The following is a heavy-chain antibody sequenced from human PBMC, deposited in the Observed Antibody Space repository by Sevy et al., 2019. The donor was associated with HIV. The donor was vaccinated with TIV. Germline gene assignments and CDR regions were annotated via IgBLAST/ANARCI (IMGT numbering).Heavy chain of an antibody. J-gene: IGHJ4*02. D-gene: IGHD3-22*01. Sequence: SETLSLTCTVSGGSIGSNSFYWGWIRQPPGKELEWIGTVSYGGSTYYNPSLRSRVTISVDASKKQFSLKLSSVTAADTAVYYCARQKVRSAYYYDTSGRQGNADFGSWGQGTLVTVSS. CDR2: VSYGGST. CDR3: ARQKVRSAYYYDTSGRQGNADFGS. V-gene: IGHV4-39*01. CDR1: GGSIGSNSFY.